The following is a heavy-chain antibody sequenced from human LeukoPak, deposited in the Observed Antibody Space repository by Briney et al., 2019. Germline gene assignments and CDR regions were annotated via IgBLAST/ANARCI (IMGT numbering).Heavy chain of an antibody. CDR3: ARDRGRELLWFGESATNLDAFDI. V-gene: IGHV3-20*04. CDR1: GFTFDDYG. CDR2: INWNGGST. J-gene: IGHJ3*02. Sequence: GGSLRLSCAASGFTFDDYGMSWVRQAPGKGLEWVSGINWNGGSTGYADSVKGRFTISRDNAKNSLYLQMNSLRAEDTAVYYCARDRGRELLWFGESATNLDAFDIWGQGTMVTVSS. D-gene: IGHD3-10*01.